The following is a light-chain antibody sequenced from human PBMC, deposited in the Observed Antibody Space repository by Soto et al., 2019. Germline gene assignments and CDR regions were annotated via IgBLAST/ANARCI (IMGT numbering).Light chain of an antibody. Sequence: VQMTQSPSSLSASVGDRVTITCRASQDIKNDLGWYQQKPGKAPKRLIFAASILQGGVPSRFSGSGSGTDFTLTISSLQPEDFATYYCQQSYSLAPLTFGGGTKVDIK. CDR1: QDIKND. CDR3: QQSYSLAPLT. J-gene: IGKJ4*01. CDR2: AAS. V-gene: IGKV1-6*01.